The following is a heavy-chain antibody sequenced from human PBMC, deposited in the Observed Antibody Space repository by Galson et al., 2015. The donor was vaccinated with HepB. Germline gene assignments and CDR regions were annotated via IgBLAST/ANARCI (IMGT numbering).Heavy chain of an antibody. J-gene: IGHJ4*02. Sequence: SVKVSCKASGYTFTDYYMHWVRQAPGQGLEWMGWINPNNGGTNYAQKFQGRVTLTRDTSINTAYMELSRLTSDDTAVYYCARGLGYCSGSSCYTIDSWGRGTLVTVSS. CDR3: ARGLGYCSGSSCYTIDS. V-gene: IGHV1-2*02. CDR1: GYTFTDYY. CDR2: INPNNGGT. D-gene: IGHD2-15*01.